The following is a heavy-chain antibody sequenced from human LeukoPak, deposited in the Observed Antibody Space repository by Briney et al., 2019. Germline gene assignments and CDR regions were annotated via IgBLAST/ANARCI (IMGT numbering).Heavy chain of an antibody. CDR1: GFTFSSYW. CDR2: IKQDGSEK. D-gene: IGHD6-13*01. J-gene: IGHJ5*02. V-gene: IGHV3-7*03. Sequence: GGSLRLSCEASGFTFSSYWMSWVRQAPGKGLEWVANIKQDGSEKYYVDSVKGRFTISRDNAKNSLYLQMNSLRAEDTAVYYCANACGSNWSHCSWGQGTLVTVSS. CDR3: ANACGSNWSHCS.